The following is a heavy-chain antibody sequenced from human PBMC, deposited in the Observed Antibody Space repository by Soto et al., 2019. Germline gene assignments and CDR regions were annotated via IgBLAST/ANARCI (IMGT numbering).Heavy chain of an antibody. Sequence: EASVKVSCKASGYTFTTYNINWVRQATGQGLEWMGWMNPNSGNTGYAQKFQDRITLTRDTSINTAYMELSSLRSDDTAVYFCLKYGVAATYWGQGTQVTVSS. D-gene: IGHD2-8*01. CDR1: GYTFTTYN. J-gene: IGHJ4*02. CDR2: MNPNSGNT. V-gene: IGHV1-8*01. CDR3: LKYGVAATY.